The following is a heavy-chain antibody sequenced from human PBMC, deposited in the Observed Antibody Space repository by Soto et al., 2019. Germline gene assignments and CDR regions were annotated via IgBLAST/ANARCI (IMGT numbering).Heavy chain of an antibody. V-gene: IGHV4-4*02. CDR1: GGSISSSNW. CDR3: ARRYYDFWSGYYRSMGWFDP. D-gene: IGHD3-3*01. CDR2: IYHSGST. J-gene: IGHJ5*02. Sequence: SETLSLTCAVSGGSISSSNWWSWVRQPPGKGLEWIGEIYHSGSTNYNPSLKSRVTISVATSKNQFSLKLSSVTAADTAVYYCARRYYDFWSGYYRSMGWFDPWGQGTLVTVS.